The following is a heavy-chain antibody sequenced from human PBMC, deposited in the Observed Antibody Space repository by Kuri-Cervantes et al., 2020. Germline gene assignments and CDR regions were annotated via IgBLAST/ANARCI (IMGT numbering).Heavy chain of an antibody. CDR2: IYYSGST. Sequence: SETLSLTCTVSGGPISSYYWSWIRQPPGKGLEWIGYIYYSGSTNYNPSLKSRVTISVDTSKNQFSLKLSSVTAADTAVYYCARYNTGFEGLKCFDFWGQGTLVTVSS. D-gene: IGHD5-12*01. V-gene: IGHV4-59*12. J-gene: IGHJ4*02. CDR1: GGPISSYY. CDR3: ARYNTGFEGLKCFDF.